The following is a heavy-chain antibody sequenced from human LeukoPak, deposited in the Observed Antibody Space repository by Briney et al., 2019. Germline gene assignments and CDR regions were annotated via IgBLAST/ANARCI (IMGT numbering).Heavy chain of an antibody. CDR3: AREDRRITMVRGVIDWFDP. D-gene: IGHD3-10*01. J-gene: IGHJ5*02. V-gene: IGHV4-34*01. CDR1: GGSFSDYY. CDR2: IYYSGST. Sequence: SETLSLTCAVYGGSFSDYYWGWIRQPPGKGLEWIGSIYYSGSTYYNPSLKSRVTISVDTSKNQFSLKLSSVTAADTAVYYCAREDRRITMVRGVIDWFDPWGQGTLVTVSS.